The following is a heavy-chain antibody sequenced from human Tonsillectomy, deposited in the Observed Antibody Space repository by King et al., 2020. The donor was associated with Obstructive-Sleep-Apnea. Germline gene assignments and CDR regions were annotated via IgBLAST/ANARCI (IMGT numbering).Heavy chain of an antibody. CDR3: ARDPDYYDRSGYRGNWFDP. J-gene: IGHJ5*02. CDR2: IYSSGTT. D-gene: IGHD3-22*01. V-gene: IGHV4-59*01. Sequence: QLQESGPGLVKPSETLSLTCSVSGGSMSGYYWSWIRQPPGKGLEWIGYIYSSGTTKYNPSLKSRVTISADTSKNQFSLILRSVTAADTAMYYCARDPDYYDRSGYRGNWFDPWGQGTLVTVSS. CDR1: GGSMSGYY.